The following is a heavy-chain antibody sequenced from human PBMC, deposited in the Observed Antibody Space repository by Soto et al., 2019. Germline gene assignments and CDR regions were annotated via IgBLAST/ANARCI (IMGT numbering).Heavy chain of an antibody. J-gene: IGHJ5*02. D-gene: IGHD6-19*01. CDR2: ISGSGGST. CDR1: GFTFSSYA. Sequence: EVQLLESGGGLVQPGGSLRLSCAASGFTFSSYAMSWVRQAPGKGLEWVSAISGSGGSTYYADSVKGRFIISRDNSKNTLYLQMNSLRAEDTAVYYCAKDLGRSVAGNWFDPWGQGTLVTVSS. CDR3: AKDLGRSVAGNWFDP. V-gene: IGHV3-23*01.